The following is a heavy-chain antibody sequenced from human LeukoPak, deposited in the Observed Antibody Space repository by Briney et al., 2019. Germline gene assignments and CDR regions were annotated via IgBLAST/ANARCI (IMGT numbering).Heavy chain of an antibody. Sequence: GGSLRLSCAASGFTFSSYAMSWVRQAPGKGLEWVSAISGSGGSTYYADSVKGRFTISRDNSKNTLYLQMNSLRAEATAVYYCAKVKGYWGGDCKYYYYYGMGLWGQGTTVSVSS. V-gene: IGHV3-23*01. CDR2: ISGSGGST. CDR1: GFTFSSYA. D-gene: IGHD2-21*02. CDR3: AKVKGYWGGDCKYYYYYGMGL. J-gene: IGHJ6*02.